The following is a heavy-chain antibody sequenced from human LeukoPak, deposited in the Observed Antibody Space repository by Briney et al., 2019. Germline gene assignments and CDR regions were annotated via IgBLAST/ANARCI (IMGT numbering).Heavy chain of an antibody. V-gene: IGHV3-74*03. J-gene: IGHJ4*02. D-gene: IGHD1-26*01. Sequence: GGSLRLSCAASGLTFSTYWMHWVRHAPGKGLAWVARINPDGSIRTYADSVQGRVTISRDTAEDTLFLQMNSLRAEDTAVYYCARESRVGGALQYWGQGTLVTVSS. CDR1: GLTFSTYW. CDR2: INPDGSIR. CDR3: ARESRVGGALQY.